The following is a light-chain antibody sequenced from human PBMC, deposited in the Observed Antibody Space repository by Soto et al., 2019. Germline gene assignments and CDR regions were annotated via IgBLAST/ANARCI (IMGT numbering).Light chain of an antibody. CDR1: NIGSKS. Sequence: SYELTQPPSVSVAPGQTARITCEGNNIGSKSVHWYQQKPGQAPVLVVYDDSDRPSGIPERFSGSNSGNTATLTISRVEAGDEADYYCQVCDSTSDHGYVVFGGGTKLTVL. V-gene: IGLV3-21*02. CDR2: DDS. J-gene: IGLJ2*01. CDR3: QVCDSTSDHGYVV.